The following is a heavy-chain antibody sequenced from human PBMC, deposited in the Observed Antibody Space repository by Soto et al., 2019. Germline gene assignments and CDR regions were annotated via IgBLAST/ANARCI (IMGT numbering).Heavy chain of an antibody. CDR3: ARHSTSAPKDY. J-gene: IGHJ4*01. V-gene: IGHV5-51*01. D-gene: IGHD3-10*01. CDR1: GYSFTTYW. Sequence: GESLRISCKGSGYSFTTYWIAWVRQMPGKGLEWVGIIYPGDSDTRYSPSFEGHVTISVDKSISTAFLQWNSLKASDNAIYYCARHSTSAPKDYWGQGTLVTVSS. CDR2: IYPGDSDT.